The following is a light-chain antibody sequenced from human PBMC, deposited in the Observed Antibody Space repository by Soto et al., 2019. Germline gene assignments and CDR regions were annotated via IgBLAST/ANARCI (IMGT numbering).Light chain of an antibody. Sequence: DIQMTQSPSSLSASVGDRVTITCRASQNINSYLNWYQQKPGKAPKLLIYAASNLQSGVPSRFSGSGSGTDFTLTISSLQPEDCATYYCQQSYSIPGTFGQGTKVEIK. CDR1: QNINSY. J-gene: IGKJ1*01. V-gene: IGKV1-39*01. CDR2: AAS. CDR3: QQSYSIPGT.